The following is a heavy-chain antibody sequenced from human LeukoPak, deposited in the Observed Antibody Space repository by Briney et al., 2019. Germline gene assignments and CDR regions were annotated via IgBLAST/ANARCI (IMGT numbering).Heavy chain of an antibody. CDR1: GGTFSGYA. Sequence: ASVKVSCKASGGTFSGYAISWVRQAPGQGLEWMGRIIPIFGTANYAQKFQGRVTITTDESTSTAYMELSSLRSEDTAVYYCARWGATTVGAFDIWGQGTMVTVSS. J-gene: IGHJ3*02. CDR2: IIPIFGTA. V-gene: IGHV1-69*05. D-gene: IGHD4-23*01. CDR3: ARWGATTVGAFDI.